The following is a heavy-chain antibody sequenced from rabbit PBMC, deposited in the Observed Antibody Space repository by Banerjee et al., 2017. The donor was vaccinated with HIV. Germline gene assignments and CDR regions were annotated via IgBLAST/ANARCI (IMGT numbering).Heavy chain of an antibody. D-gene: IGHD8-1*01. CDR1: GFSFSSNA. V-gene: IGHV1S40*01. Sequence: QSLEESGGDLVKSGASLTLTCTASGFSFSSNAMRWVRQAPGKGLEWIACIYTGSGGSTYYASWAKGRFTISEASSTTVTLQMTSLTAADTATYFCARAGSSYATGAFDPWGPGTLVTV. J-gene: IGHJ2*01. CDR2: IYTGSGGST. CDR3: ARAGSSYATGAFDP.